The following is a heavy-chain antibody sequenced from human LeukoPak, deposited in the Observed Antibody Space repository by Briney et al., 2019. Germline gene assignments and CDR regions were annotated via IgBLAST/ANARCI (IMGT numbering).Heavy chain of an antibody. CDR1: GFTFSSYS. V-gene: IGHV3-21*01. J-gene: IGHJ4*02. CDR2: ISSSSSYI. CDR3: ARDSMYSSGRDY. Sequence: PGGCLRLARAASGFTFSSYSMSWVRQAPGKGLEWVSSISSSSSYIYYADSVKGRFTISRDNAKNSLYLQMNSLRAEDTAVYYCARDSMYSSGRDYWGQGTLVTVSS. D-gene: IGHD6-19*01.